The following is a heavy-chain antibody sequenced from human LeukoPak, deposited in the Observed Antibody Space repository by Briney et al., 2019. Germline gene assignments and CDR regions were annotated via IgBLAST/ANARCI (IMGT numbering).Heavy chain of an antibody. CDR1: GGSISSSNYY. CDR3: ARGTVVTAYYYYYYMDV. J-gene: IGHJ6*03. D-gene: IGHD4-23*01. V-gene: IGHV4-61*05. Sequence: ASETLSLTCTVSGGSISSSNYYWGWIRQPPGKGLEWIGYIYYSGSTNYNPSLKSRVTISVDTSKNQFSLKLSSVTAADTAVYYCARGTVVTAYYYYYYMDVWGKGTTVTISS. CDR2: IYYSGST.